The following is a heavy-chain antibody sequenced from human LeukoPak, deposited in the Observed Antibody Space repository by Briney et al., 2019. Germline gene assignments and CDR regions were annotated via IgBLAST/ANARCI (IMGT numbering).Heavy chain of an antibody. CDR1: GGSISSYY. J-gene: IGHJ4*02. CDR2: IYYSGST. D-gene: IGHD3-16*01. V-gene: IGHV4-59*01. Sequence: PSETLSLTCTVSGGSISSYYWSWIRQPPGKGLEWIGYIYYSGSTNYNPSPKSRVTISVDTSKNQFSLKLSSVTAADTAVYYCARDRFYFDYWGQGTLVTVSS. CDR3: ARDRFYFDY.